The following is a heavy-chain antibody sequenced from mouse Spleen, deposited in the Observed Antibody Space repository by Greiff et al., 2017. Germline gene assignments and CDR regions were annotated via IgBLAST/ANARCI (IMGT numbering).Heavy chain of an antibody. D-gene: IGHD2-1*01. CDR3: AREDYGNYGAMDY. V-gene: IGHV1-19*01. CDR2: INPYNGGT. CDR1: GYTFTDYY. Sequence: EVQLQQSGPVLVKPGASVKMSCKASGYTFTDYYMNWVKQSHGKSLEWIGVINPYNGGTSYNQKFKGKATLTVDKSSSTAYMELNSLTSEDSAVYYCAREDYGNYGAMDYWGQGTSVTVSS. J-gene: IGHJ4*01.